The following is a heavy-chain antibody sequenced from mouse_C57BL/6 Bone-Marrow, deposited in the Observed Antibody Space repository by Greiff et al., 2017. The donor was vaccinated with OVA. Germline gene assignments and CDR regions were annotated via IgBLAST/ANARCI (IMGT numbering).Heavy chain of an antibody. CDR1: GYAFTNYL. D-gene: IGHD1-1*01. Sequence: QVQLKESGAELVRPGTSVKVSCKASGYAFTNYLIEWVKQRPGQGLEWIGVINPGSGGTNYNEKFKGKATLTADKSSSTAYMQLSSLTSEDSAVYFCARSSTVVAERGYFDYWGQGTTLTVSS. CDR3: ARSSTVVAERGYFDY. CDR2: INPGSGGT. J-gene: IGHJ2*01. V-gene: IGHV1-54*01.